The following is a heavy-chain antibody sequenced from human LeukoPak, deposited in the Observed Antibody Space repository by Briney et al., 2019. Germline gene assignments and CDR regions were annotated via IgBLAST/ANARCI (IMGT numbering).Heavy chain of an antibody. V-gene: IGHV4-59*08. D-gene: IGHD3-3*01. CDR1: GGSFSGYY. CDR2: IYYSGST. Sequence: PSETLSLTCAVYGGSFSGYYWSWIRQPPGKGLEWIGYIYYSGSTNYDPSLKSRVTISVDTSKNQFSLKLSSVTAADTAVYYCARRERNYDFWSGYYGADAFDIWGQGTMVTVSS. J-gene: IGHJ3*02. CDR3: ARRERNYDFWSGYYGADAFDI.